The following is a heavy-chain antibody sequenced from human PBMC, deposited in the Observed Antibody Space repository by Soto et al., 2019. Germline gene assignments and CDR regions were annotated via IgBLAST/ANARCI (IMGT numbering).Heavy chain of an antibody. D-gene: IGHD3-22*01. CDR1: VYSFTSYW. Sequence: GESLKIACKGSVYSFTSYWIGWVRQMPGKGLEWMGIIYPGDSDTRYSPSFQGQVTISADKSISTAYLQWSSLKASDTAMYYCARQKHRITMIVGVGAFDIWGQGTMVTVSS. CDR3: ARQKHRITMIVGVGAFDI. V-gene: IGHV5-51*01. CDR2: IYPGDSDT. J-gene: IGHJ3*02.